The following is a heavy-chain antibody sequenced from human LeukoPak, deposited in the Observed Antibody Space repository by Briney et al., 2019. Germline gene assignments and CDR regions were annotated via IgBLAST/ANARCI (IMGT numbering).Heavy chain of an antibody. J-gene: IGHJ4*02. CDR3: ARVGYCSGGSCYYGFDY. V-gene: IGHV4-61*02. CDR1: GGSISSGSYY. CDR2: IYTSGST. D-gene: IGHD2-15*01. Sequence: PSQTLSLTCTVSGGSISSGSYYWSWIRQPAGKGLEWIGRIYTSGSTNYNPSLKSRVTISVDTSKNQFSLKLSSVTAADTAVYYCARVGYCSGGSCYYGFDYWGQGTLVTVSS.